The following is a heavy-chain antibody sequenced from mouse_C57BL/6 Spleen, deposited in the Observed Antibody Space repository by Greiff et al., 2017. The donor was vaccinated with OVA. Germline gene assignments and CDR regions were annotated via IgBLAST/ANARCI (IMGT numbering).Heavy chain of an antibody. J-gene: IGHJ4*01. CDR3: ARDAWGAMDY. CDR1: GFTFSDFY. Sequence: EVQVVESGGGLVQSGRSLRLSCATSGFTFSDFYMEWVRQAPGKGLEWIAASRNKANDNTTEYSASVKGRFLVSRDTSQSILYLQMNALRAEDTAIYYCARDAWGAMDYWGQGTSVTVSS. CDR2: SRNKANDNTT. V-gene: IGHV7-1*01.